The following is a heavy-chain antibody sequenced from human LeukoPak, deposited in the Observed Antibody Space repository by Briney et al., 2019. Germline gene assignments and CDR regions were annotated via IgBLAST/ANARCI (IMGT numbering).Heavy chain of an antibody. CDR2: ISSSSSYI. Sequence: GGSLRLSCAASGFTFSSYAMSWVRQAPGKGLEWVSSISSSSSYIYYADSVKGRFTISRDNSKNTLYLQMNSLRAEDTAVYYCAKERGYSYGYSFDYWGQGTLVTVSS. CDR3: AKERGYSYGYSFDY. V-gene: IGHV3-21*01. CDR1: GFTFSSYA. J-gene: IGHJ4*02. D-gene: IGHD5-18*01.